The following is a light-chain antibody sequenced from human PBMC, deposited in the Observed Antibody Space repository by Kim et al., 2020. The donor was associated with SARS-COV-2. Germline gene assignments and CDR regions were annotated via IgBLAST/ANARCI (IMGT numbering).Light chain of an antibody. V-gene: IGKV3-15*01. CDR3: QQYNNWPPL. CDR2: GAS. J-gene: IGKJ5*01. CDR1: QIVSSN. Sequence: VSPGERATLSCRASQIVSSNLAWYQQKPGQAPRLLIYGASTRATGIPARFSGSGSGTEFTLTISSLQSEDFAVYYCQQYNNWPPLFGQGTRLEIK.